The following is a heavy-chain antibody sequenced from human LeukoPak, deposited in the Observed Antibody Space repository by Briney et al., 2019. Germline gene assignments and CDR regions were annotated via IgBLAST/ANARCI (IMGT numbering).Heavy chain of an antibody. V-gene: IGHV4-39*01. Sequence: SETLSLTCSVSGGSISSSDFYWGWVRQPPGKGLEWVGNIYHSGSTYFNPSLESRGAISADMSKNQFSLKLSSVTAADTAVYYCARGPPAKPGTGYYYGMDVWGQGTTVTVSS. D-gene: IGHD2-2*01. CDR2: IYHSGST. CDR3: ARGPPAKPGTGYYYGMDV. J-gene: IGHJ6*02. CDR1: GGSISSSDFY.